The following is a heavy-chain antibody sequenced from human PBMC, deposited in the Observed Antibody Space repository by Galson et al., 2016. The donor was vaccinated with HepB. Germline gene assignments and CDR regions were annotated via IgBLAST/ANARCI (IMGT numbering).Heavy chain of an antibody. J-gene: IGHJ4*02. D-gene: IGHD3-10*01. CDR1: EFAFTSFA. CDR2: ISGSGDAT. V-gene: IGHV3-23*01. Sequence: SLRLSCAASEFAFTSFAMSWVRQAPGKGLEWVSVISGSGDATYYAGSVRGRFTISRDNSKNTLFLQMNSLRAEDSAVYHCARGHCSDVCYNNPDYWGQGTLVTVSS. CDR3: ARGHCSDVCYNNPDY.